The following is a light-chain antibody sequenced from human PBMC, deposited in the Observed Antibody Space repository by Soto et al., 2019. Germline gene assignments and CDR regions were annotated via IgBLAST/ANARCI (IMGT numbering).Light chain of an antibody. CDR2: DGS. CDR3: QQYITYPGT. CDR1: QSVSNW. J-gene: IGKJ1*01. V-gene: IGKV1-5*01. Sequence: DIQMTQSPSTVSASIGDRVTITCRASQSVSNWLAWYQQKPGKARQVLIYDGSSLESGVPSRFSGSGFGTDFTLTISSLQPDDFATYYCQQYITYPGTFGQGTKVDIK.